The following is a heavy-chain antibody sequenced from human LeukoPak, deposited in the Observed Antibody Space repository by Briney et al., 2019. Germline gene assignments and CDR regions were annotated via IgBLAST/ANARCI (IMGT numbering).Heavy chain of an antibody. CDR3: ARGLTMVRGVVTYDY. CDR2: IYYSGST. CDR1: GGSISSYC. Sequence: PSETLSLTCTVSGGSISSYCRSWIRQPPGKGLEWIGYIYYSGSTNYNPSLKSRVTISVDTSKNQFSLKLSSVTAADTAVYYCARGLTMVRGVVTYDYWGQGTLVTVSS. V-gene: IGHV4-59*08. D-gene: IGHD3-10*01. J-gene: IGHJ4*02.